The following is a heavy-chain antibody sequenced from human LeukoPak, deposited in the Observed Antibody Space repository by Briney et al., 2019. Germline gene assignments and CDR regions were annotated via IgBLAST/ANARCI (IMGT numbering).Heavy chain of an antibody. D-gene: IGHD2-21*02. V-gene: IGHV4-30-2*01. Sequence: SQTLSLTCAVSGGSISSSGYSWSWIRQPPGKGLEWVGYIHHTGSTYYNPSLKSRVTISVDRSKNQFSLKLSSVTAADTAMYFCARTPTYCGGDCYYFDPWGQGTLVTVSS. CDR3: ARTPTYCGGDCYYFDP. CDR2: IHHTGST. J-gene: IGHJ5*02. CDR1: GGSISSSGYS.